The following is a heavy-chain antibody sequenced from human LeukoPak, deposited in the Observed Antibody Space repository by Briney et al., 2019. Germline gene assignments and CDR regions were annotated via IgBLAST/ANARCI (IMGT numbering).Heavy chain of an antibody. D-gene: IGHD1-1*01. V-gene: IGHV1-58*01. CDR2: IVVGSGNT. Sequence: GASVKVSCKASGFTFTSSAVQWVRQARGQRLEWIGWIVVGSGNTNYAQKFQERVTITRDMSTSTAYMELSSLRSEDTAVYYCAAEGSTTGSGLDYWGQGTLVTVSS. CDR3: AAEGSTTGSGLDY. CDR1: GFTFTSSA. J-gene: IGHJ4*02.